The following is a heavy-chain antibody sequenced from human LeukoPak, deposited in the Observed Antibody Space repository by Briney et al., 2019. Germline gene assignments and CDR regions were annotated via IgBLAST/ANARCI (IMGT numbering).Heavy chain of an antibody. CDR2: IGSSGNTI. CDR1: GFTFSDNG. CDR3: VRGLKTAYNYFDY. D-gene: IGHD2-21*02. Sequence: GGSLRLSCAASGFTFSDNGMNWVRQAPEKGLEWISYIGSSGNTIFYADSVRGRFTISRDNAKNSLFLRMNSLRVEDTAVYYCVRGLKTAYNYFDYWGQGTLVTVSS. V-gene: IGHV3-48*04. J-gene: IGHJ4*02.